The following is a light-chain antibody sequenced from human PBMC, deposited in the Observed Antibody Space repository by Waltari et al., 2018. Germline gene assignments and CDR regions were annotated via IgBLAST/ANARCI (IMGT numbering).Light chain of an antibody. Sequence: EIVMTQSPATLSVSPGERATLPCRASQSVSSNLAWYQQKPGQAPRLLIYGASTRATGIPARFSGSGSGTEFTLTISSLQSEDFAVYYCQQYNNWPPYTFGQGPSWRSN. CDR3: QQYNNWPPYT. V-gene: IGKV3-15*01. CDR2: GAS. CDR1: QSVSSN. J-gene: IGKJ2*01.